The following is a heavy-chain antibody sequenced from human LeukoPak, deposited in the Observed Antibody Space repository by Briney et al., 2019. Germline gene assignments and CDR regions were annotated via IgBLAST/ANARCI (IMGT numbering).Heavy chain of an antibody. CDR1: GGSISSYY. D-gene: IGHD3-3*01. CDR3: ARGSYDFWSGYPVAYYYYYMDV. CDR2: IYYSGST. V-gene: IGHV4-59*01. J-gene: IGHJ6*03. Sequence: SETLSLTCTVSGGSISSYYWSWIRQPPGKGLEWIGYIYYSGSTDYNPSLKSRVTISVDTSKNQFSLKLSSVTAADTAVYYCARGSYDFWSGYPVAYYYYYMDVWGKGTTVTVSS.